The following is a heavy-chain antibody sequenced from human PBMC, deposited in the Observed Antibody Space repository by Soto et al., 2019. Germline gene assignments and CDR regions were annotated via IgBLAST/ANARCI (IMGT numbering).Heavy chain of an antibody. CDR3: ARAKIRWQPVKVHAYYYYGMDV. V-gene: IGHV4-4*07. CDR1: GGSISSYY. Sequence: SETLSLTCTVSGGSISSYYWSWIRQPAVNGLEWIGVIYTSGSTNYNPSLKSRVTMSVDTSKNQFSLKLSSVTAADTAVYSCARAKIRWQPVKVHAYYYYGMDVWGQATTVTVS. D-gene: IGHD6-6*01. J-gene: IGHJ6*02. CDR2: IYTSGST.